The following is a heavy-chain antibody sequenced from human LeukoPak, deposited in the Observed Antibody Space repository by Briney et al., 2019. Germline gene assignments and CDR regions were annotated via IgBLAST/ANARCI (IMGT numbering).Heavy chain of an antibody. D-gene: IGHD3-10*01. Sequence: SVKVSCKASGGTFSSYAISWVRQAPGQGLEWMGRIIPILGIANYAQKFQGRVTITADKSTSTVYMELRSLTSDDTAVYCAREEYLSGSYVDDWGQGTLVTVSS. J-gene: IGHJ4*02. V-gene: IGHV1-69*04. CDR2: IIPILGIA. CDR1: GGTFSSYA. CDR3: AREEYLSGSYVDD.